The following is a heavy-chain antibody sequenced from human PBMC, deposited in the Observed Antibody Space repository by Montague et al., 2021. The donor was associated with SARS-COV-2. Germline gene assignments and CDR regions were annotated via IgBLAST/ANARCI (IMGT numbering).Heavy chain of an antibody. CDR1: GFTFSSYA. CDR2: ISYDGSNK. D-gene: IGHD5-12*01. J-gene: IGHJ4*02. V-gene: IGHV3-30-3*01. Sequence: SLRLSCAASGFTFSSYATHWVRQAPGKGLEWVAVISYDGSNKYYADTVKGRFTISRDKSKNTLYLQMNSLRAENTAVYYCARDGGGYSDYWGQGTLVTVSS. CDR3: ARDGGGYSDY.